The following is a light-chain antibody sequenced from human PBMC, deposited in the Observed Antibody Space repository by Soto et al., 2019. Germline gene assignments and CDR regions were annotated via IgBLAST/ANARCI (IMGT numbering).Light chain of an antibody. J-gene: IGKJ1*01. CDR3: QQYNSYWWT. CDR2: KAS. Sequence: DIQMTQSPSTLSASVGDRVTITCRASQSISSWLAWYQQKPGKAPKLLIYKASSLESGVPSRFSGSGSGTEFTLTISSLQPDDFATYYCQQYNSYWWTFSQGTKVDIK. CDR1: QSISSW. V-gene: IGKV1-5*03.